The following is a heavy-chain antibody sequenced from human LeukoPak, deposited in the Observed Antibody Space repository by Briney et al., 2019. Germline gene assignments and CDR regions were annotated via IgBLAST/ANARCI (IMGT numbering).Heavy chain of an antibody. CDR3: ARDVSYFGIDY. D-gene: IGHD3-10*01. Sequence: SETLSLTCTVSGYSISSGYYWGWIRQPPGKGLEWIGSIYHSGSTNYNPSLKSRVTISVDTSKNQFSLKLSSVTAADTAVYYCARDVSYFGIDYWGQGTLVTVSS. J-gene: IGHJ4*02. CDR2: IYHSGST. V-gene: IGHV4-38-2*02. CDR1: GYSISSGYY.